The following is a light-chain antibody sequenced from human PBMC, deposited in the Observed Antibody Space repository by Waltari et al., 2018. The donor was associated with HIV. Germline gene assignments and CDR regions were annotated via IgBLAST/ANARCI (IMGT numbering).Light chain of an antibody. CDR3: CSYAGIYTFL. J-gene: IGLJ2*01. CDR1: SSDVGGYNY. Sequence: QSALTQPRSVSGSPGQSVTISCTGTSSDVGGYNYVSWYQQHPGKAPKLIIYDVTKRPSGVPDRFSGSKSGNTASLTISGLQAEDEADYYCCSYAGIYTFLFGGGTKLTVL. CDR2: DVT. V-gene: IGLV2-11*01.